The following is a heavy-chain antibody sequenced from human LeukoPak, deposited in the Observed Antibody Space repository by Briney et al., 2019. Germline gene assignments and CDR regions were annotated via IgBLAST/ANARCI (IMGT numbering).Heavy chain of an antibody. Sequence: ASVKVSFKASGYTFTVYYIHWVRQAPGQGLEWMGWINPNSSGTNYAQKFQVRVTMTRDTSVSTAYMELSRVKSDDSAMYYCAREGTVMVPDGFDIWGQGTMVIVSS. V-gene: IGHV1-2*02. CDR1: GYTFTVYY. D-gene: IGHD5-18*01. CDR2: INPNSSGT. CDR3: AREGTVMVPDGFDI. J-gene: IGHJ3*02.